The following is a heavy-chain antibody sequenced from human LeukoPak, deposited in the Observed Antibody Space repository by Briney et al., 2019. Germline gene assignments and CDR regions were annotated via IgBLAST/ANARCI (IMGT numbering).Heavy chain of an antibody. CDR2: ISHSGST. CDR1: GGSFSGYY. Sequence: SETLSLTCAVYGGSFSGYYWSWIRQPPGKGLEWIGEISHSGSTNYNPSLKSRATMSVDTSKNQFSLKLSSVTAADTAVYYCARVGPALRYGHWFDPWGQGTLVTVSS. CDR3: ARVGPALRYGHWFDP. V-gene: IGHV4-34*01. D-gene: IGHD3-9*01. J-gene: IGHJ5*02.